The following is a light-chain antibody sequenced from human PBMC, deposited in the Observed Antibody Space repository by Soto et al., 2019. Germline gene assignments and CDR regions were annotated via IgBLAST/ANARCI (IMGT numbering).Light chain of an antibody. CDR3: QQYGSLSWT. CDR1: QSVSSY. V-gene: IGKV3-20*01. CDR2: GAS. Sequence: EIVLTQSPATLSLSPGERATLSCRASQSVSSYLAWYQQKPGQAPRLLMHGASTRATDIPARFSGSGSGTDFTLTISRLEPEDFAVYYCQQYGSLSWTFGQGTKVDIK. J-gene: IGKJ1*01.